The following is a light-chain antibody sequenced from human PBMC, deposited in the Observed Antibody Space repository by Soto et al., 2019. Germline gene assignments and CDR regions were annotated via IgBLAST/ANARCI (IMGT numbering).Light chain of an antibody. CDR1: SSDVGGYNY. CDR2: DVT. J-gene: IGLJ3*02. Sequence: QSAPTQPASVSGSPGQSITISCTGTSSDVGGYNYVSWYQHHPGKAPKLMIYDVTSRPSGVSNRFSGSKSGNTASLTISGLQAEDEADYFCSSYTSSSTLMVFGGRTKLTVL. CDR3: SSYTSSSTLMV. V-gene: IGLV2-14*01.